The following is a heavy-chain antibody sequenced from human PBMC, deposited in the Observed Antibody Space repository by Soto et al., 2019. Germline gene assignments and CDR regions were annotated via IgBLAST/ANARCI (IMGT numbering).Heavy chain of an antibody. Sequence: PSETLSLTCTVSGGSISSYYWSWIRQPPGKGLEWIGYIYYSGSTNYNPSLKSRVTISVDTSKNQFSLKLSSVTAADTVVYYCARAYYYDSSGYYWDHWGQGTLVTVSS. CDR2: IYYSGST. D-gene: IGHD3-22*01. J-gene: IGHJ4*02. V-gene: IGHV4-59*01. CDR1: GGSISSYY. CDR3: ARAYYYDSSGYYWDH.